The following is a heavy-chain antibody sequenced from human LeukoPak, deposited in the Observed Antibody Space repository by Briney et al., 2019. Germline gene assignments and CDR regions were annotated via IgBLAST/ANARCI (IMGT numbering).Heavy chain of an antibody. D-gene: IGHD6-13*01. CDR2: INSSSNYM. J-gene: IGHJ4*02. V-gene: IGHV3-21*01. CDR3: ARPLDSSNNYFGY. CDR1: GFTFSRNA. Sequence: GGSLRLSCAASGFTFSRNAMNWVRQAPGKRLEWVSFINSSSNYMSYADSVKGRFTISRDNAKNSLYLQMNSLRAEDTAVYYCARPLDSSNNYFGYWGQGTLVTVSA.